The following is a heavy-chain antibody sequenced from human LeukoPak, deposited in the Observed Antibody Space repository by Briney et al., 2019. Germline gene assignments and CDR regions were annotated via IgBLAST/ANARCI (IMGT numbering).Heavy chain of an antibody. D-gene: IGHD6-13*01. CDR1: GGSISSYY. CDR2: IYYSGST. V-gene: IGHV4-59*01. J-gene: IGHJ6*03. Sequence: SETLSLTCTVSGGSISSYYWSWIRQPPGKGLEWIGYIYYSGSTNYNPSLKSRVTISVDTSKNQFSLKLSSVTAADTAVYYCARRRGYSSSSRYYYMDVWGKGTTVTVSS. CDR3: ARRRGYSSSSRYYYMDV.